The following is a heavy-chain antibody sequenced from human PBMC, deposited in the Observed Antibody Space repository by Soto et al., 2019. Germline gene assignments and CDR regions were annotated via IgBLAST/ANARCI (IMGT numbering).Heavy chain of an antibody. CDR2: ISYDGSNK. D-gene: IGHD3-9*01. V-gene: IGHV3-30-3*01. Sequence: GGSLRLSCAASGFTFSSYAMHWVRQAPGKGLEWVAVISYDGSNKYYADSVKGRFTISRDNSKNTLYLQMNSLRAEDTAVYYCAREYYEILAGSSPIFDYWGQGTLVTVSS. CDR1: GFTFSSYA. CDR3: AREYYEILAGSSPIFDY. J-gene: IGHJ4*02.